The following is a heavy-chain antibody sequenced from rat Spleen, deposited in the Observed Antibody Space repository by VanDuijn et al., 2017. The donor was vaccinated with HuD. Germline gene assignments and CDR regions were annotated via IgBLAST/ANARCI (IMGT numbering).Heavy chain of an antibody. CDR1: GFTFSDYN. V-gene: IGHV5-7*01. J-gene: IGHJ4*01. D-gene: IGHD1-12*02. Sequence: EVQLVESGGGLVQPGRSMKLSCAASGFTFSDYNMAWVRQAPKKGLEWVATISYDGSSTYYRDSVKGRFTISRDNAKSTLYLQMDSLRSEDTATYYCTTDYDGSPYVMDAWGQGASVTVSS. CDR2: ISYDGSST. CDR3: TTDYDGSPYVMDA.